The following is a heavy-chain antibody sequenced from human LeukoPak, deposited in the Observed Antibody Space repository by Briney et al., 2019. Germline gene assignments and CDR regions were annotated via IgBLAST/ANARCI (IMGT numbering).Heavy chain of an antibody. J-gene: IGHJ4*02. CDR2: ISGSGGRT. CDR3: ARRGVVIRVILVGFHKEAYYFDS. D-gene: IGHD3-22*01. CDR1: GLTLSNYG. Sequence: GGSLRLSCAVSGLTLSNYGMSWVRQAPGKGLEWVAGISGSGGRTNYADSVKGRFTISRDNPKNTLYLQMNSLRAEDTAVYFCARRGVVIRVILVGFHKEAYYFDSWGQGALVTVSS. V-gene: IGHV3-23*01.